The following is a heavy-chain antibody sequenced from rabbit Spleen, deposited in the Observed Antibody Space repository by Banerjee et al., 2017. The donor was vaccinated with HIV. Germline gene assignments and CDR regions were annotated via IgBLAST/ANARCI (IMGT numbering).Heavy chain of an antibody. CDR3: ARDTGSSFSSYGMDL. Sequence: VESGGDLVKPGASLTLTCTASGVSFSFSNYMCWVRQAPGKGLEWIGCIGFGSTGNTYYASWAKGRFTISKASSTTVTLQMTSLTAADTATYFCARDTGSSFSSYGMDLWGQGTLVT. CDR2: IGFGSTGNT. CDR1: GVSFSFSNY. J-gene: IGHJ6*01. D-gene: IGHD8-1*01. V-gene: IGHV1S40*01.